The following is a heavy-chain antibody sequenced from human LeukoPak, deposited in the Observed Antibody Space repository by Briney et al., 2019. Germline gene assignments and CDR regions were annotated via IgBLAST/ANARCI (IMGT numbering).Heavy chain of an antibody. D-gene: IGHD4-17*01. CDR2: INHSGST. CDR1: GGSFSGYY. CDR3: ARAGTMVTTLLLDWFDP. J-gene: IGHJ5*02. V-gene: IGHV4-34*01. Sequence: PSETLSLTCAVYGGSFSGYYWSWIRQPPGKGLEWIGEINHSGSTNYNPSLKSRVTISVDTSKNQFSLKLSSVTAADTAVYYCARAGTMVTTLLLDWFDPWGQGTLVTVSS.